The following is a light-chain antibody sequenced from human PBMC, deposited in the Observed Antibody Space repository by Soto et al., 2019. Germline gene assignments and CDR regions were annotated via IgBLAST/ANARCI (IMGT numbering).Light chain of an antibody. V-gene: IGLV2-14*01. CDR2: EVS. CDR3: SSYTSRSTLV. Sequence: QCALTQPASVSGSPGQSITFSCTGTSSDVGDNNFVSWYQQHPGKAPKLMIHEVSNRPSGVSNRFSGSKSGNTASLTISGLQAEDEADYYCSSYTSRSTLVFGGGTKLTVL. J-gene: IGLJ2*01. CDR1: SSDVGDNNF.